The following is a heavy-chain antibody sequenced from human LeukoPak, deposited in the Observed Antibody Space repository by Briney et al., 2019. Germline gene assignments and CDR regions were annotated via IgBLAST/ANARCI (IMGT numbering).Heavy chain of an antibody. V-gene: IGHV3-21*01. CDR2: ISSSSSYI. D-gene: IGHD3-10*01. CDR1: GFTFSSYS. CDR3: ARDEYGSGSPLLHWFDP. J-gene: IGHJ5*02. Sequence: PGGSLILSCAASGFTFSSYSMNWVRQAPGKGLEWVSSISSSSSYIYYADSVKGRFTISRDNARKSLYLQMNSLRAEDTAVYYCARDEYGSGSPLLHWFDPWGQGTLVTVSS.